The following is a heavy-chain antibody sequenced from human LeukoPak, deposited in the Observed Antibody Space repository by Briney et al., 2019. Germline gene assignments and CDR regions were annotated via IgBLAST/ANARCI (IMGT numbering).Heavy chain of an antibody. D-gene: IGHD3-3*01. CDR2: IRYDGSNK. V-gene: IGHV3-30*02. Sequence: GGSLRLSCAASGFTFSSYGMHWVRQAPGKGLEWVAFIRYDGSNKYYADSVKGRFTISRDNSKNTLYLQMNSLRVEDTAVYYCAKAHPFFGVVTSLDYWGQGTLVTVSS. J-gene: IGHJ4*02. CDR1: GFTFSSYG. CDR3: AKAHPFFGVVTSLDY.